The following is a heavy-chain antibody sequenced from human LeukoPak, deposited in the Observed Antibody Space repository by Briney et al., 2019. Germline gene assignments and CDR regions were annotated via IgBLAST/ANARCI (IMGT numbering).Heavy chain of an antibody. CDR3: ARAATMVRGVIITKGAFDI. CDR2: IYTSGST. J-gene: IGHJ3*02. V-gene: IGHV4-4*07. Sequence: SETLSLTCTVSGGSISSYYWSWIRQPAGKGLEWIGRIYTSGSTNYNPSLKSRVTMSVDTSKNQFSLKLSSVTAADTAVYYCARAATMVRGVIITKGAFDIWGQGTMVTVSS. CDR1: GGSISSYY. D-gene: IGHD3-10*01.